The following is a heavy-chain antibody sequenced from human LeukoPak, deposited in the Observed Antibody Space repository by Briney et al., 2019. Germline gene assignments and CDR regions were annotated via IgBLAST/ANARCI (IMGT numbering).Heavy chain of an antibody. Sequence: HPGGSLRLSGAASGFTFSSFDMHWVRQPTGQGLEWVSTIGTASDTYYPGSVEGRFNLSRDNAKNSLYLQMNSLTAGDTAVYYCARGPPRGKYYYMDVWGKGTTVTVSS. D-gene: IGHD1-1*01. V-gene: IGHV3-13*01. CDR1: GFTFSSFD. CDR3: ARGPPRGKYYYMDV. J-gene: IGHJ6*03. CDR2: IGTASDT.